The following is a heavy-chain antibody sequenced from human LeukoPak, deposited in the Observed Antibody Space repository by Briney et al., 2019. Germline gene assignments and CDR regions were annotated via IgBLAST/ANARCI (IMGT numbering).Heavy chain of an antibody. D-gene: IGHD3-10*01. CDR2: IYHNGST. Sequence: SQTLSLTCAVSGGSISSGGYSWSWIRQPPGKGLEWIGYIYHNGSTYYNPSLKSRVTISEDTAKNQFSLKLSSVTAADTAVYYCARAEYYYGSGSYDSWGQGTLVTVSS. J-gene: IGHJ4*02. CDR1: GGSISSGGYS. CDR3: ARAEYYYGSGSYDS. V-gene: IGHV4-30-4*07.